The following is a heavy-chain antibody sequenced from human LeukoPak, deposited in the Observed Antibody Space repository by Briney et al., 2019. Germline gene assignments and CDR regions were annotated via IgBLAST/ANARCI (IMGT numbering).Heavy chain of an antibody. Sequence: GGSLRLSCAASGFTFSSYAMTWVRQAPGKGLEWVGRIKSKTDGGTTDYAAPVEGRFTISRDDSKNTLYLKKNSLKTEDTAVYYCTTDRGIAFDIWGQGTMVTVSS. D-gene: IGHD3-10*01. CDR3: TTDRGIAFDI. CDR1: GFTFSSYA. V-gene: IGHV3-15*01. J-gene: IGHJ3*02. CDR2: IKSKTDGGTT.